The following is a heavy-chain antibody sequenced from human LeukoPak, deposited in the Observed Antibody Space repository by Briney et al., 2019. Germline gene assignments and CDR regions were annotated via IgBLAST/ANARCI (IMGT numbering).Heavy chain of an antibody. CDR1: GYTSTSYD. CDR2: MNPNSGNT. J-gene: IGHJ4*02. Sequence: ASVKVSCKASGYTSTSYDINWVRQATGQGLEWMGWMNPNSGNTGYSQKFQGRVTMTRNTSISTAYMELSSLRSDDTAVYYCATSRQIAVAGRSCFDYWGQGTLVTVSS. D-gene: IGHD6-19*01. CDR3: ATSRQIAVAGRSCFDY. V-gene: IGHV1-8*01.